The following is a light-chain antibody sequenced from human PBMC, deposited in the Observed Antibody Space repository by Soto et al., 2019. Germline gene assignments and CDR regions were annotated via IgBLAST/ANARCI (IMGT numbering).Light chain of an antibody. Sequence: QSALTQPASVSGPPGQSVVISCNGSSSDVGSYDLVSWYLQYPGKAPKVIIFEDTKRPSGASGRFSGSKSGTTASLTIAGLHTEDEDDYYGCSYAGRRTDVFGPGTKVTVL. V-gene: IGLV2-23*01. CDR1: SSDVGSYDL. CDR3: CSYAGRRTDV. CDR2: EDT. J-gene: IGLJ1*01.